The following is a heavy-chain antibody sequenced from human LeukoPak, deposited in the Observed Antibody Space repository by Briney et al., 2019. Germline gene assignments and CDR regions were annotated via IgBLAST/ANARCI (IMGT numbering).Heavy chain of an antibody. Sequence: ASVKVSCKVSGYTLTELSMHWVRQAPGKGLEWMGGFDPEDGETIYAQKFQGRVTMTEDTSTDTAYMELSRLRSDDTALYYCARGTTLTTLPYYYYYMDVWGEGTTVTVSS. V-gene: IGHV1-24*01. J-gene: IGHJ6*03. CDR2: FDPEDGET. CDR3: ARGTTLTTLPYYYYYMDV. CDR1: GYTLTELS. D-gene: IGHD4-17*01.